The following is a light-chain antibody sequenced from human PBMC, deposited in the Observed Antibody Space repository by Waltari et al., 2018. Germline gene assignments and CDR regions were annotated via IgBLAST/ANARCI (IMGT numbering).Light chain of an antibody. V-gene: IGKV1-39*01. J-gene: IGKJ1*01. CDR3: QQSYSPFRT. CDR2: AAS. CDR1: LSISNY. Sequence: DIQMTQSPSSLSASVRDRVTITCRASLSISNYLNWYQQRPGNAPSLLIYAASTLHSGVPSRFSGSGSGTDFTLTISSLQPEDFATYYCQQSYSPFRTFGQGTKVEIK.